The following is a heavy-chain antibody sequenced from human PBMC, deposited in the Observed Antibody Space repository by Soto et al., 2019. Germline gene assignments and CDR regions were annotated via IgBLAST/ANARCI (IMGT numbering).Heavy chain of an antibody. Sequence: QVQLVQSGAEVKKPGSSVKVSCTASGGTFNFYSISWVRQAPGQGLEWVGRVIPMVGMSEYAQKFQARVTITADKATSTAYMNLRSLRSEDTAVYYCATNYGSGSAHFDYWGQGTLVTVSS. CDR1: GGTFNFYS. D-gene: IGHD3-10*01. J-gene: IGHJ4*02. V-gene: IGHV1-69*02. CDR2: VIPMVGMS. CDR3: ATNYGSGSAHFDY.